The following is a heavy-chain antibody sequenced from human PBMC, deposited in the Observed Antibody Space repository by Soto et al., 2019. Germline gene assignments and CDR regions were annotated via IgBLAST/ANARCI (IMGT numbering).Heavy chain of an antibody. V-gene: IGHV5-10-1*01. J-gene: IGHJ5*02. CDR3: ARLAPQSEWFDP. CDR2: IDPSDSYT. CDR1: GYSFTSYW. Sequence: PGESLKISCXGSGYSFTSYWISWVRQMPGKGLEWMGRIDPSDSYTNYSPSFQGHVTISADKSISTAYLQWSSLKASDTAMYYCARLAPQSEWFDPWGQGTLVTVSS.